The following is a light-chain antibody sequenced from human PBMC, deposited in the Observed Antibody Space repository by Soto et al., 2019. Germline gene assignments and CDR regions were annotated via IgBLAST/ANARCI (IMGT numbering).Light chain of an antibody. CDR2: GAS. CDR1: QSVSSN. CDR3: QQYNNWPPWT. J-gene: IGKJ1*01. Sequence: EIVMTQSPATLSVSPGERATLSCRASQSVSSNLAWYQQKPGQAPRLLIYGASTSATGIPARFSGSGSGTEFTLTISSLQSEYFAVYYCQQYNNWPPWTLGQGTKVDIK. V-gene: IGKV3-15*01.